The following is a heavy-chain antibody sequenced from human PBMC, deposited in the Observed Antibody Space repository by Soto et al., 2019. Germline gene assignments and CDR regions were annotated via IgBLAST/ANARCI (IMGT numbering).Heavy chain of an antibody. D-gene: IGHD1-26*01. Sequence: GASVKVSCKASGGTFSSYAISWVRQAPGQGLEWMGGIIPIFGTANYAQKFQGRVTITADESTSTAYMELSSLRSEDTAVYYCARELPRYSGSPDHWGRGTLVTVSS. J-gene: IGHJ5*02. CDR2: IIPIFGTA. V-gene: IGHV1-69*13. CDR3: ARELPRYSGSPDH. CDR1: GGTFSSYA.